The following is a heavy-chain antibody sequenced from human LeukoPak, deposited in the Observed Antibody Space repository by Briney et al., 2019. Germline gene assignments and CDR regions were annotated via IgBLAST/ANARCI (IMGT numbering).Heavy chain of an antibody. J-gene: IGHJ4*02. V-gene: IGHV4-28*01. Sequence: TSDTLSLTCAVSGYSISSNNWWGWIRQPPGEGLEWIGYIYYSGTTDYNPSLKRRVTMSIDTSKNQLSLKVSSVTAVDTALYYCARHYCSTTSCYVDYWGQGTLVTVSS. D-gene: IGHD2-2*01. CDR2: IYYSGTT. CDR1: GYSISSNNW. CDR3: ARHYCSTTSCYVDY.